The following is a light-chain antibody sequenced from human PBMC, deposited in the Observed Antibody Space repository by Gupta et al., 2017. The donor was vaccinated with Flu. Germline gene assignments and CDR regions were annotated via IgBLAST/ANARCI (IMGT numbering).Light chain of an antibody. CDR1: CSNIGVGDY. V-gene: IGLV1-40*01. Sequence: VASDSTETCSNIGVGDYVLCYHQRPGTPPNLLIYCTSNRTSGVPDRFSGSKYGTSASLAITGLQAEDEADYYFQTYDISLSGWVFGGGTKLTVL. CDR2: CTS. J-gene: IGLJ3*02. CDR3: QTYDISLSGWV.